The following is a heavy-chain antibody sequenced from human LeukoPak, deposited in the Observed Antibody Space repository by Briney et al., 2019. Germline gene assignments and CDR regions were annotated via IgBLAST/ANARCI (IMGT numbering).Heavy chain of an antibody. CDR2: ISYDGSNK. Sequence: PGGSLRLSCAASGFTFSSYAMHWVRQAPGKGLEWVAVISYDGSNKYYADSAKGRFTISRDNSKNTLYLQMNSLRAEDTAVYYCARVKTTVVNFDYWGQGTLVTVSS. D-gene: IGHD4-23*01. CDR3: ARVKTTVVNFDY. CDR1: GFTFSSYA. V-gene: IGHV3-30-3*01. J-gene: IGHJ4*02.